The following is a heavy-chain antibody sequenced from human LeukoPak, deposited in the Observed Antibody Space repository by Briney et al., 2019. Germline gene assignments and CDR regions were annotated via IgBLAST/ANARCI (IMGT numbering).Heavy chain of an antibody. CDR2: ISYDGSNK. Sequence: SLRLSCAASGFTFSSYDMHWVGQAPGKGKEWVAVISYDGSNKYYADSVKGRFTISRDNSKNTLYLQMNSLRAEDTAVYYCAIQYGDYSDAFDIWGQGTMVTVSS. V-gene: IGHV3-30-3*01. CDR3: AIQYGDYSDAFDI. D-gene: IGHD4-17*01. J-gene: IGHJ3*02. CDR1: GFTFSSYD.